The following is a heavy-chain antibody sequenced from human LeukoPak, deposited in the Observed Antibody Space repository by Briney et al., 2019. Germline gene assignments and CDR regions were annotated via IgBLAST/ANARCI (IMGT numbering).Heavy chain of an antibody. J-gene: IGHJ4*02. CDR3: ARRSSLWFFEY. V-gene: IGHV3-7*01. Sequence: GGSLRLSCGASGFIFNDYWMSWVRRAPGKGLEWVANINGDGRETNYVDSVKGRFTISRDNAKKSVYLQMDSLRGDDTAVYYCARRSSLWFFEYWGQGSLVTVSS. CDR1: GFIFNDYW. CDR2: INGDGRET. D-gene: IGHD2-2*01.